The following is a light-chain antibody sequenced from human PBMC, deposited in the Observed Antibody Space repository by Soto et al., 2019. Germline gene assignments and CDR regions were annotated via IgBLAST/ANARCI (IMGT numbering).Light chain of an antibody. CDR1: QSVSRN. CDR3: QQYMNWCPFT. Sequence: EIVMTQSPATLSVSPGERATLSCRASQSVSRNLAWYQQKPGQAPRLLIYGASTRATGIPARFSGSGSGTEVTLTISSLQSEDFAVYFCQQYMNWCPFTFGPGTKVDIK. V-gene: IGKV3-15*01. J-gene: IGKJ3*01. CDR2: GAS.